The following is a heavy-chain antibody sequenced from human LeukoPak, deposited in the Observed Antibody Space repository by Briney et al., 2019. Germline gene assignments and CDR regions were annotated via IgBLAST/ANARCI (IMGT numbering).Heavy chain of an antibody. CDR3: ATVIGYCTGGSCNDWYDP. V-gene: IGHV1-24*01. Sequence: ASVKVSCKVSGYTLTELSMHWVRQAPGKGLEWMGGFDPENGETIYAQKFQGRVTMTEDTSTDTAYMELSSLRSEDTAVYYCATVIGYCTGGSCNDWYDPWGQGTLVTVSS. CDR2: FDPENGET. J-gene: IGHJ5*02. CDR1: GYTLTELS. D-gene: IGHD2-15*01.